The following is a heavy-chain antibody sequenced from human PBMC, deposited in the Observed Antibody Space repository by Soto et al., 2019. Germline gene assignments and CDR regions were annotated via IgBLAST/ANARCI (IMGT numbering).Heavy chain of an antibody. V-gene: IGHV5-51*01. Sequence: PGESLKISCKGSGYSFTSYWIGWVRQMPGKGLEWMGIIYPGDSDTRYSPSFQGQATISADKSISTAYLQWSSLKASDTAMYYCARAAAGKNYYYYGMDVWGQGTTVTVSS. CDR2: IYPGDSDT. D-gene: IGHD6-13*01. CDR3: ARAAAGKNYYYYGMDV. CDR1: GYSFTSYW. J-gene: IGHJ6*02.